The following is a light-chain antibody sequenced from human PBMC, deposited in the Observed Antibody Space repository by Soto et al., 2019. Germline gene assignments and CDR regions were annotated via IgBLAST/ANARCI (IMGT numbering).Light chain of an antibody. CDR2: AAS. V-gene: IGKV1-17*03. Sequence: DIPMTQSPSAMSASVGDRVTITCRASQGISNYLAWFQQKPGEVPKRLIYAASNLQSGVPSRFSGSGSGTEFTLTISSLQPEDFATYYCLQHNSYPLTFGGGTKVEIK. J-gene: IGKJ4*01. CDR3: LQHNSYPLT. CDR1: QGISNY.